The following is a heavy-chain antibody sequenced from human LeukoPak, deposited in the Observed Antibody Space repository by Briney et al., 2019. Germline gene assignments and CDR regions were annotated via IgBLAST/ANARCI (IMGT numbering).Heavy chain of an antibody. CDR1: GGSINNYY. J-gene: IGHJ4*02. CDR3: AREYGDFDH. Sequence: SETLSLTCTVSGGSINNYYWSWIRQPAGKGLEWIGRINASGRTNYNSALKSRVTMSVDTSKNQFSLKVKSVTAADTAVYYCAREYGDFDHWGQGTLVTVSS. CDR2: INASGRT. V-gene: IGHV4-4*07. D-gene: IGHD4-17*01.